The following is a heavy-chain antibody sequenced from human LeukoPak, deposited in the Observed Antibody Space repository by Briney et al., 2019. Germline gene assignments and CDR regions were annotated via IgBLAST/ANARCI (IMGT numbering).Heavy chain of an antibody. CDR1: GYTFTSYG. CDR2: ISVYNGNT. V-gene: IGHV1-18*01. J-gene: IGHJ4*02. D-gene: IGHD1-26*01. Sequence: ASVKVSCKASGYTFTSYGISWVRQAPGQGLEWMGWISVYNGNTNYAQKLQGRVTMTTDTTTSTAYMELRSLRSDDTAVYYCASHSGSYSYFDYWGQGTLVTVSS. CDR3: ASHSGSYSYFDY.